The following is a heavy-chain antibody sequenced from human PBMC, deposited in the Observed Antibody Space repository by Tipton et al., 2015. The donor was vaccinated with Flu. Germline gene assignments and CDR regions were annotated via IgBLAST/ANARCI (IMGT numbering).Heavy chain of an antibody. CDR2: IYHSGST. CDR3: ARERGYYGSGSYYRWGYNWFAP. Sequence: TLSLTCAVSGGSISSGGYSWSWIRQPPGKGLEWIGYIYHSGSTYYNPSLKSRVTISVDRSKNQFSLKLSSVTAADTAVYYCARERGYYGSGSYYRWGYNWFAPWGQGTLVTVSS. D-gene: IGHD3-10*01. J-gene: IGHJ5*02. V-gene: IGHV4-30-2*01. CDR1: GGSISSGGYS.